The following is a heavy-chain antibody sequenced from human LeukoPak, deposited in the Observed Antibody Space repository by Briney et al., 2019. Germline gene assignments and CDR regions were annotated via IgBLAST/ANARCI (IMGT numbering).Heavy chain of an antibody. CDR3: AHRRSGERYFHY. J-gene: IGHJ4*02. D-gene: IGHD4-17*01. Sequence: KESGPTLLKPTQTLTLTCTFSGFSLSTSGVGVGWIRQPPGKALEWLALIYWDDDKRYSPSLKSRLTITKDTSKNQVVLTMTNMDLVDTATYYCAHRRSGERYFHYWGQGTLVTVSS. V-gene: IGHV2-5*02. CDR2: IYWDDDK. CDR1: GFSLSTSGVG.